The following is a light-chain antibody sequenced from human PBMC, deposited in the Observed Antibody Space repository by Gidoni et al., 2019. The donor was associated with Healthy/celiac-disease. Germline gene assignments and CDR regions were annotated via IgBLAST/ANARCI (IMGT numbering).Light chain of an antibody. Sequence: DIQMTQSPSSLSASVGDEVTITCRASQSISSYLNWYQQKPGKAPKLLIYDASSLQSGVPSRFSGSGSGTDFTLTISSLQPEDFATYYCQQSYSTPRYTFGQGTKLEIK. J-gene: IGKJ2*01. CDR1: QSISSY. CDR3: QQSYSTPRYT. V-gene: IGKV1-39*01. CDR2: DAS.